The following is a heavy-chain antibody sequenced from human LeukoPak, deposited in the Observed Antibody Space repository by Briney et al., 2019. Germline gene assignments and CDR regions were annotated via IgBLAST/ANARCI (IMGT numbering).Heavy chain of an antibody. CDR1: GFTFSSYD. CDR2: IRYDGSNK. J-gene: IGHJ4*02. CDR3: AKDSPGGSGYYFDY. Sequence: GGSLRLSCAASGFTFSSYDMHWVRRAPGKGLEWVAFIRYDGSNKYYADSVKGRFTISRDNSKNTLYLQMNSLRAEDTAVYYCAKDSPGGSGYYFDYWGQGTLVTVSS. D-gene: IGHD2-8*02. V-gene: IGHV3-30*02.